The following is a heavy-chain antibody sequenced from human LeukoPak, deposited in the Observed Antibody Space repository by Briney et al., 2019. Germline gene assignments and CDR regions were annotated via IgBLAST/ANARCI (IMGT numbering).Heavy chain of an antibody. CDR3: ARGGGDS. CDR1: GFTFPNAW. D-gene: IGHD3-3*01. V-gene: IGHV3-7*01. CDR2: ITQEESER. J-gene: IGHJ4*02. Sequence: PGGSLRLSCAASGFTFPNAWIYWVRQAPGKGLEWVAMITQEESERYYVDSVKGRFIISRDNVKSSLYLQMNSLRAEDTAVYYCARGGGDSWGQGTLVTVSS.